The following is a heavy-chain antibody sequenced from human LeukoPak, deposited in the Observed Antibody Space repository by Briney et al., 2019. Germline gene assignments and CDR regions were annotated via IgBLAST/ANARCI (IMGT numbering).Heavy chain of an antibody. CDR2: ISYDGSNK. Sequence: GGSLRLSCAASGFTFSSYGMYWVRQAPGKGLEWVAVISYDGSNKYYADSVKGRFTISRDNSKNTLYLQMNSLRAEDTAVYYCAKDQQWLPDYWGQGTLVTVSS. V-gene: IGHV3-30*18. CDR3: AKDQQWLPDY. J-gene: IGHJ4*02. CDR1: GFTFSSYG. D-gene: IGHD6-19*01.